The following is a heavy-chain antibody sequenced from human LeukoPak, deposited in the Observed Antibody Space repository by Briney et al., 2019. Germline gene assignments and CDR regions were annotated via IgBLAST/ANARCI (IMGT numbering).Heavy chain of an antibody. CDR2: IYYSGST. J-gene: IGHJ4*02. CDR1: GYSISSGYY. CDR3: ASTVAGYFDY. V-gene: IGHV4-38-2*02. D-gene: IGHD6-19*01. Sequence: NPSETLSLTCTVSGYSISSGYYWGWIRQPPGKGLEWIGSIYYSGSTYYNPSLKSRVTISVDTSKNQFSLKLSSVTAADTAVYYCASTVAGYFDYWGQGTLVTVSS.